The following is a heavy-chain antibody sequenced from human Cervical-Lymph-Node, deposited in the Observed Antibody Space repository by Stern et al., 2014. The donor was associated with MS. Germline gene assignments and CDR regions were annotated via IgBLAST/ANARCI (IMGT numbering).Heavy chain of an antibody. D-gene: IGHD2-2*01. J-gene: IGHJ3*02. CDR2: INPNSGGT. Sequence: QMQLVQSGTEVKKPGASVRVSSMASGYTFTDYHLHWLRQAPGQGLEWMGWINPNSGGTNFAQKFQGRVTMTTDTSINTSYMELYRLRSDDTAVYYCARIAKTLVPSGAFDIWGQGTMVSVSS. CDR1: GYTFTDYH. CDR3: ARIAKTLVPSGAFDI. V-gene: IGHV1-2*02.